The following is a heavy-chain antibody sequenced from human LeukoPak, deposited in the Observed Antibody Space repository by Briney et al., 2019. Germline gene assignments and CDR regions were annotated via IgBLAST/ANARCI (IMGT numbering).Heavy chain of an antibody. CDR1: GFAFSSYA. J-gene: IGHJ5*02. Sequence: GGSLRLSCAASGFAFSSYAMSWVRQAPRKGLEWVSSITNSGHSTYYADSMKGRFTISRDNSKNTLLLQMNSLRADDTAIYYCARDLGAVVGNWFDPWGQGTLVIVSS. CDR2: ITNSGHST. CDR3: ARDLGAVVGNWFDP. V-gene: IGHV3-23*01. D-gene: IGHD6-19*01.